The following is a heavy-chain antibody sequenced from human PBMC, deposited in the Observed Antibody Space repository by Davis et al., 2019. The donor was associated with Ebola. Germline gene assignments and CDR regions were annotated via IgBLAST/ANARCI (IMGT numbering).Heavy chain of an antibody. CDR3: ARVSPRGYTAVYNCLDP. CDR2: INHSGST. V-gene: IGHV4-34*01. Sequence: SEPLSPTFALHGGSFSGYYWSWIRQPPGKGLEWTGEINHSGSTNYNPSLKSRVTISVDTSKNQFSLKLSSVTAADTAVYYCARVSPRGYTAVYNCLDPWGQGTLVTVSS. D-gene: IGHD5-18*01. CDR1: GGSFSGYY. J-gene: IGHJ5*02.